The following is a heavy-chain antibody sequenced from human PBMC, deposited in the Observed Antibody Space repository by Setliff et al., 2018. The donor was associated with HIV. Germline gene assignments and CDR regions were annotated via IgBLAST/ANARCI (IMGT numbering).Heavy chain of an antibody. V-gene: IGHV4-4*09. CDR2: IYTSGST. Sequence: KASETLSLTCTVSGGSISSYYWSWIRQPPGKGLEWIGHIYTSGSTNYNPSLKSRVTISVDTSKTQFSLKLCSVTAADTAVYYCARRAPGGGYGPAWYFDYWGQGTLVTVSS. CDR1: GGSISSYY. D-gene: IGHD5-12*01. CDR3: ARRAPGGGYGPAWYFDY. J-gene: IGHJ4*02.